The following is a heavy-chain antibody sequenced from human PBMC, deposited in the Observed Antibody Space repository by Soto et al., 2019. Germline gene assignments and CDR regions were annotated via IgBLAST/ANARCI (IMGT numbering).Heavy chain of an antibody. CDR2: INPIFGTA. Sequence: QVQLVQSGAEVKKPGSSVKVSCKASGGTFSSYAISWVRQAPGQGLEWMGGINPIFGTANYAQKFQGRVTITADKSTSTAYMELSSLGSEDTAVYYCASPTREWLPPARDYYYGMDVWGQGTTVTGSS. CDR3: ASPTREWLPPARDYYYGMDV. V-gene: IGHV1-69*06. J-gene: IGHJ6*02. D-gene: IGHD3-3*01. CDR1: GGTFSSYA.